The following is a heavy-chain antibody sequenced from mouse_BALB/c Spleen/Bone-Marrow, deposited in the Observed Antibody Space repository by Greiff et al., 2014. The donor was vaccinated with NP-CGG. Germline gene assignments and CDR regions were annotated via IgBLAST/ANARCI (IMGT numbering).Heavy chain of an antibody. J-gene: IGHJ2*01. CDR3: AYYRYDVNY. D-gene: IGHD2-14*01. CDR1: GYTFTSYW. CDR2: IAPGSGST. V-gene: IGHV1S41*01. Sequence: DLVKPGASVKLSCKASGYTFTSYWINWIKQRPGQGLEWIGRIAPGSGSTCYNEMFKGKATLTVDTFSSTAYILLSSLSSEDSAVYFCAYYRYDVNYWGQGTTLTVSS.